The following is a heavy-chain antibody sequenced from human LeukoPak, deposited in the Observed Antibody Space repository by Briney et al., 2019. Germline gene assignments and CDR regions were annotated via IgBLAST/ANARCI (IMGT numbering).Heavy chain of an antibody. Sequence: GGSPRLSCAASGFTFSDYAMSWVRQAPGEGLEWVSVISVSGGTTYYADSVKGRFTIPRDSSKNTLYLQMTSLRADDTAVYYCAKGTRGYSAYTFDYWGQGALVTVSS. V-gene: IGHV3-23*01. CDR2: ISVSGGTT. J-gene: IGHJ4*02. CDR3: AKGTRGYSAYTFDY. D-gene: IGHD5-12*01. CDR1: GFTFSDYA.